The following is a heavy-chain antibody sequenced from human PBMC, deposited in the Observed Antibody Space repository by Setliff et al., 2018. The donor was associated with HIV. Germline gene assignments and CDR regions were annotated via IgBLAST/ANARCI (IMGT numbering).Heavy chain of an antibody. Sequence: PSETLSLTCTVSGGSISSSSHYWGWIRQPPGKGLEWIGSIYFSGSTDYNSSLRSRVTISVDTSKNQISLKLTSVTAADTAVYYCAGGEVRSRYVSSRAPFYHYYYYMDVWGKGTTVTVSS. J-gene: IGHJ6*03. D-gene: IGHD6-13*01. V-gene: IGHV4-39*07. CDR3: AGGEVRSRYVSSRAPFYHYYYYMDV. CDR2: IYFSGST. CDR1: GGSISSSSHY.